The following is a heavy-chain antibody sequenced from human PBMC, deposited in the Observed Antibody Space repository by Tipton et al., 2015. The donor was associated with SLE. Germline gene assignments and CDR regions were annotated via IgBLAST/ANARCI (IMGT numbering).Heavy chain of an antibody. CDR2: ISTTSDTR. J-gene: IGHJ4*02. Sequence: GSLRLSCVVSGFRFRNYEMNWVRQGPEKGLEWVSYISTTSDTRYYAHSVEGRFFISRDNAKNSLFLHMTDVRVEDTGIYFCARGRVNGLGERPYFDLWGQGTLVPVSS. CDR1: GFRFRNYE. D-gene: IGHD3/OR15-3a*01. CDR3: ARGRVNGLGERPYFDL. V-gene: IGHV3-48*03.